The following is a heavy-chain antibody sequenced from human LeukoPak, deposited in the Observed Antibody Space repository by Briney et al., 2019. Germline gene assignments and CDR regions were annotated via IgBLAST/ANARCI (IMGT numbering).Heavy chain of an antibody. J-gene: IGHJ4*02. D-gene: IGHD6-19*01. V-gene: IGHV3-23*01. Sequence: PGGSLRLSCAASGFTFSSYVMTWVRQAPGKGLEWVSSISGSGGSTYYADSVKGRFTISRDNSKNTLYLQMNSLRAEDTAVYYCASRSGWTSLDYWGQGTLVTVSS. CDR2: ISGSGGST. CDR3: ASRSGWTSLDY. CDR1: GFTFSSYV.